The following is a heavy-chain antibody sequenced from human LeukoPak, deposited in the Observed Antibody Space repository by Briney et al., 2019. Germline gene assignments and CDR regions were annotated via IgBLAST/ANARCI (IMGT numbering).Heavy chain of an antibody. CDR3: ARVRSRTSCYQH. J-gene: IGHJ4*02. CDR2: INHSGST. CDR1: GGSFSGYY. Sequence: SETLSLTCAVYGGSFSGYYWSWIRQPPGKGLEWIGEINHSGSTNYNPSLKSRVTISVDTSKNQFSLKLSSVTAADTAVYYCARVRSRTSCYQHWGQGTLVTVSS. V-gene: IGHV4-34*01. D-gene: IGHD2-2*01.